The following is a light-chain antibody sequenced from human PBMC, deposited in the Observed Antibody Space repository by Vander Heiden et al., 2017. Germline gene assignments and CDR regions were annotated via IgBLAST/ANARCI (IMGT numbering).Light chain of an antibody. Sequence: DIQMTQPPSSLSASVGDRVTITCRASQSISSYVKWYQQKPGKAPKLLIYAASSMQSGVPARFSGSGSGTDFTLTISSLQPEEFATYYCQQSYSTPPYTFGQGTKLEIK. V-gene: IGKV1-39*01. CDR2: AAS. CDR3: QQSYSTPPYT. CDR1: QSISSY. J-gene: IGKJ2*01.